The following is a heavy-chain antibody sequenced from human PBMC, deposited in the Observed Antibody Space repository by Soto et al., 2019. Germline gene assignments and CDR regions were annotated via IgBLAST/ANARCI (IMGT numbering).Heavy chain of an antibody. J-gene: IGHJ3*02. CDR3: ARVVRYPRGAFDI. CDR1: GFTFSSYW. D-gene: IGHD3-9*01. V-gene: IGHV3-7*01. CDR2: IKQDGSEK. Sequence: GGSLRLSCAASGFTFSSYWMSWVRQAPGKGLEWVANIKQDGSEKYYVDSVKGRFTISRDNAKNSLYLQMNSLRAEDTAVYYCARVVRYPRGAFDIWGQGTMVTVSS.